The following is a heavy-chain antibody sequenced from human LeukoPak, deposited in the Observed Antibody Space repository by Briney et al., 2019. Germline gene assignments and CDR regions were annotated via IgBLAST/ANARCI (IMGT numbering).Heavy chain of an antibody. V-gene: IGHV3-74*01. J-gene: IGHJ3*02. D-gene: IGHD5-12*01. Sequence: GGSLRLSCAASGFAFNDYWMNWVRQVPGKGLMWVARINSDGTRTTYADPVKGRFTVSRDNAKNTLYLQMNSLRAEDTAVYYCAKLRNSGYDHDAFDIWGQGTMVTVSS. CDR1: GFAFNDYW. CDR3: AKLRNSGYDHDAFDI. CDR2: INSDGTRT.